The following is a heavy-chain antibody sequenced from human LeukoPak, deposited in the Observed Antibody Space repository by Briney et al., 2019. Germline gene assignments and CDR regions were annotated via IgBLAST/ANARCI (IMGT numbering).Heavy chain of an antibody. D-gene: IGHD6-19*01. CDR2: IIPIFGTA. J-gene: IGHJ4*02. Sequence: SVKVSCKASGGTFSIYAIRWGRQAPGQGLEWMGGIIPIFGTATYAQKFQGRVTITAAESTSTAYMELSSLRSEDTAVYYCAREDIAVAGTFDYWGQGTLVTVSS. CDR1: GGTFSIYA. V-gene: IGHV1-69*13. CDR3: AREDIAVAGTFDY.